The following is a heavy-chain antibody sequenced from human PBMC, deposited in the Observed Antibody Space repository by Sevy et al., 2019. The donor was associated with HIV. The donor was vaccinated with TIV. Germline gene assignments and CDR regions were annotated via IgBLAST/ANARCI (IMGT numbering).Heavy chain of an antibody. CDR2: ISYDGSNK. CDR1: GFTFSSYA. D-gene: IGHD3-16*01. CDR3: ARDRGPDYYYYGMDV. J-gene: IGHJ6*02. Sequence: GESLKISCAASGFTFSSYAMHWVRQAPGKGLEWVAVISYDGSNKYYADSVKGRFTISRDNSKNTLYLQMNSLRAEDTAVYYCARDRGPDYYYYGMDVWGQGTTVTVSS. V-gene: IGHV3-30-3*01.